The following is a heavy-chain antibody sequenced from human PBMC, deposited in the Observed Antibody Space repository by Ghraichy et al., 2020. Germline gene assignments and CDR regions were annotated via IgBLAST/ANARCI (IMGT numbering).Heavy chain of an antibody. D-gene: IGHD3-22*01. CDR2: IHDSGST. Sequence: SQTLSLTCTVSGAPISSGGHYWTWIRQHPGKGLEWIGYIHDSGSTYYNPSFKSRATFSLDTSKNQFSVELSSVTAADTAVYFCARDTSGYWDYWGRGTLVTVSS. CDR1: GAPISSGGHY. V-gene: IGHV4-31*03. CDR3: ARDTSGYWDY. J-gene: IGHJ4*02.